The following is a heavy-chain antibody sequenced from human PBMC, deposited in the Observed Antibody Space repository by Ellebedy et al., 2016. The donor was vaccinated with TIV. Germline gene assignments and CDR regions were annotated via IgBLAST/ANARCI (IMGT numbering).Heavy chain of an antibody. V-gene: IGHV1-69*06. CDR3: AREGVYSGSYFEGCFDY. Sequence: SVKVSXKASGGTFSSYAISWVRQAPGQGLEWMGGIIPIFGTANYAQKFQGRVTITADKSTSTACMELSSLRSEDTAVYYCAREGVYSGSYFEGCFDYWGQGTLVTVSS. CDR2: IIPIFGTA. D-gene: IGHD1-26*01. CDR1: GGTFSSYA. J-gene: IGHJ4*02.